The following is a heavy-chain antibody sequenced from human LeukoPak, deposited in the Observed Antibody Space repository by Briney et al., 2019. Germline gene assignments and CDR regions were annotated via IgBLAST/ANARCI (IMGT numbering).Heavy chain of an antibody. CDR2: IYYSGST. Sequence: SETLSLTCTVSGGSISSYYWSWIRQPPGKGLEWIGYIYYSGSTNYNPSLKSRVTISVDTSKNQFSLKLSSVTAADTAVHYCARDKYSSSSFDYWGQGTLVTVSS. D-gene: IGHD6-6*01. J-gene: IGHJ4*02. CDR1: GGSISSYY. CDR3: ARDKYSSSSFDY. V-gene: IGHV4-59*01.